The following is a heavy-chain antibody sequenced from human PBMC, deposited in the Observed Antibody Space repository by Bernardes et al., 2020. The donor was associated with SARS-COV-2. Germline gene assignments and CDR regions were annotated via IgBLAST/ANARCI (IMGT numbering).Heavy chain of an antibody. Sequence: SETLSLTCAVYGGSFSGYYWSWIRQPPGKGLEWIGEINHSGSTNYDPSLKSRVTISVDTSKNQFSLKLSSVTAADTAGYYCARGAPRIWFGEPWWFDPWGQGTLVTVSS. CDR1: GGSFSGYY. CDR2: INHSGST. J-gene: IGHJ5*02. D-gene: IGHD3-10*01. V-gene: IGHV4-34*01. CDR3: ARGAPRIWFGEPWWFDP.